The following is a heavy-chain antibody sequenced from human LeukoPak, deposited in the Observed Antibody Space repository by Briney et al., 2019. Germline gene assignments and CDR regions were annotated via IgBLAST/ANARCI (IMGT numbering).Heavy chain of an antibody. V-gene: IGHV3-9*01. CDR1: GFTFSSYS. D-gene: IGHD3-10*01. Sequence: GGSLRLSCAASGFTFSSYSMNWVRQAPGKGLEWVSGISWNSGSIGYADSVKGRFTISRDNAKNSLYLQMNSLRAEDTALYYCAKVMVRGVIRDLNFDYWGQGTLVTVSS. J-gene: IGHJ4*02. CDR3: AKVMVRGVIRDLNFDY. CDR2: ISWNSGSI.